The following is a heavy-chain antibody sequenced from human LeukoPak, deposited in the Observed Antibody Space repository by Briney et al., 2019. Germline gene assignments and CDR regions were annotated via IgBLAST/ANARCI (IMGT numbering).Heavy chain of an antibody. V-gene: IGHV4-59*04. CDR1: GGSISSYY. CDR3: ARQTFPNDSSGYYLDY. Sequence: SETLSLTCTVSGGSISSYYWSWIRQPPGKGLEWIGYIYYSGSTYYNPSLKSRVTISVDTSKNQFSLKLSSVTAADTAVYYCARQTFPNDSSGYYLDYWGQGTLVTVSS. CDR2: IYYSGST. J-gene: IGHJ4*02. D-gene: IGHD3-22*01.